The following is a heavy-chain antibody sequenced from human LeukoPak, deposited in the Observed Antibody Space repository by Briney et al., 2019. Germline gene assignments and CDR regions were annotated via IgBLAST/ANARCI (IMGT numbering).Heavy chain of an antibody. V-gene: IGHV4-34*01. CDR3: AQVHDYGDYLNWFDP. Sequence: SETLSLTCAVYGGSFSDYYWSWIRQPPGQGLEWIGEINHSGSTNYNPSLKSRVTIAVETSKNQFSLKLSPVTAADTAVYYCAQVHDYGDYLNWFDPRGQGTQVAVSS. J-gene: IGHJ5*02. CDR2: INHSGST. D-gene: IGHD4-17*01. CDR1: GGSFSDYY.